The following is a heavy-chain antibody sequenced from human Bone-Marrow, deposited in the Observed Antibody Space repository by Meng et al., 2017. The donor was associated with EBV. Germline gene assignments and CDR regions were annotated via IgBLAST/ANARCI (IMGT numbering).Heavy chain of an antibody. Sequence: EVQLVESGGGLVKPGGSLRLSCAASGFTFSSYSMNWVRQAPGKGLEWVSSISSSSSYIYYADSVKGRFTISRDNAKNSLYLQMNSLRAEDTAVYYCARDRAIAVPPTGWGQGTLVTVSS. D-gene: IGHD6-19*01. CDR1: GFTFSSYS. J-gene: IGHJ4*02. CDR3: ARDRAIAVPPTG. CDR2: ISSSSSYI. V-gene: IGHV3-21*01.